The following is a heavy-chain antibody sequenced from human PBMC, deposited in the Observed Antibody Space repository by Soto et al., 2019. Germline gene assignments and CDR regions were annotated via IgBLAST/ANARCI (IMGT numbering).Heavy chain of an antibody. Sequence: ASVKVSCKASGYTFTSYGISWVRQAPGQGLEWMGWISAYNGNTNYAQKLQGRVTVTTDTSTSTAYMELRSLRSDDTAVYYCASGSNGYDFWSGLRPDYYYYGMDVWGQGTTVTVSS. CDR2: ISAYNGNT. CDR3: ASGSNGYDFWSGLRPDYYYYGMDV. V-gene: IGHV1-18*01. J-gene: IGHJ6*02. D-gene: IGHD3-3*01. CDR1: GYTFTSYG.